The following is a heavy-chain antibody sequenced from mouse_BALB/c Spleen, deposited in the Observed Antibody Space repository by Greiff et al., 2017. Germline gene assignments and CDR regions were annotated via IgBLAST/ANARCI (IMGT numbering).Heavy chain of an antibody. CDR2: ISYSGST. J-gene: IGHJ4*01. CDR3: ARWLPTPYYAMDY. Sequence: EVKLMESGPSLVKPSQTLSLTCSVTGDSITSGYWNWIRKFPGNKLEYMGYISYSGSTYYNPSLKSRISITRDTSKNQYYLQLNSVTTEDTATYYCARWLPTPYYAMDYWGQGTSVTVSS. V-gene: IGHV3-8*02. CDR1: GDSITSGY. D-gene: IGHD5-1*01.